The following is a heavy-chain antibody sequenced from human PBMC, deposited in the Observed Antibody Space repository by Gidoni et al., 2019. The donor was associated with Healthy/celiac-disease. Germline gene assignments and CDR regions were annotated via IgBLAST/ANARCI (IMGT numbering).Heavy chain of an antibody. D-gene: IGHD2-2*01. V-gene: IGHV3-33*01. Sequence: QVQLVESGGGVVQPGRSLRLSCAASGFTFSSYGMHWVRQAPGKGLEWVAVICYDGSNKYYADSVKGRFTISRDNSKNTLYLQMNSLRAEDTAVYYCARGDCSSTSCYPDYWGQGTLVTVSS. CDR2: ICYDGSNK. CDR1: GFTFSSYG. CDR3: ARGDCSSTSCYPDY. J-gene: IGHJ4*02.